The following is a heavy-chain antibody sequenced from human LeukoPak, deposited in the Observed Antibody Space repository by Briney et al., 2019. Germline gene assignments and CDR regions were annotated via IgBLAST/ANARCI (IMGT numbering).Heavy chain of an antibody. V-gene: IGHV4-59*01. CDR2: IYYSGST. CDR1: GGSISSYY. CDR3: ARDQYDLTSDY. D-gene: IGHD1/OR15-1a*01. J-gene: IGHJ4*02. Sequence: SETLSLTCTVSGGSISSYYWSWIRQPPGKGLEWIGYIYYSGSTNYNPSLKSRVTISVDTSKNQFSLKLSSVTAADTAVYYCARDQYDLTSDYWGQGTLVTVSS.